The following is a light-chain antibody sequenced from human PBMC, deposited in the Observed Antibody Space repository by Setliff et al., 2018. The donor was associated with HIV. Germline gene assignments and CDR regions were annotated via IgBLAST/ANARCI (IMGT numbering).Light chain of an antibody. CDR2: DVN. Sequence: QSVLTQPASVSGSPGQPITISCSGTSSDVGAYNYVSWYQQHPGKAPKVMIYDVNKWPSGVSNRFSGSKSGNTASLTISGLQAEDEADYYCCSYVNSGIYVFGTGTKVTVL. V-gene: IGLV2-23*02. CDR1: SSDVGAYNY. J-gene: IGLJ1*01. CDR3: CSYVNSGIYV.